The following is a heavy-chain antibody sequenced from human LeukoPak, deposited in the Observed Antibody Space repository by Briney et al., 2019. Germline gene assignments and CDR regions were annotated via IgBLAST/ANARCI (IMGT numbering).Heavy chain of an antibody. J-gene: IGHJ4*02. Sequence: SGPTLVNPTQTLTLTCTFSGFSLSTSGVGVGWIRQPPGKALDWLALIYWNDDKRYSTSLKSRLTITKDTSKNQVVLTMTNMDPVDTATYYCAREYSSSSFDYWGQGTLVTVSS. CDR1: GFSLSTSGVG. CDR3: AREYSSSSFDY. V-gene: IGHV2-5*01. D-gene: IGHD6-6*01. CDR2: IYWNDDK.